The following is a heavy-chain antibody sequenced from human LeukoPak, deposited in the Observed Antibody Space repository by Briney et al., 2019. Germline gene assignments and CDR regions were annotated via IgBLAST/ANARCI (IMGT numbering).Heavy chain of an antibody. CDR3: ASGEMATVTLDY. CDR2: IYSGGGT. J-gene: IGHJ4*02. Sequence: GGSLRLSCAASGFIVSTKYMTWVRQAPGKGLEWVSDIYSGGGTYYADSVKGRFTISRDNSKNTLYLQMNNLRAEDTAVYYCASGEMATVTLDYWGQGTLVVVSS. D-gene: IGHD5-24*01. CDR1: GFIVSTKY. V-gene: IGHV3-53*01.